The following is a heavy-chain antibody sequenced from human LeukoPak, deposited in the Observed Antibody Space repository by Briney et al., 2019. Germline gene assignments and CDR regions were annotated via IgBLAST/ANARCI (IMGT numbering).Heavy chain of an antibody. D-gene: IGHD2-8*02. Sequence: GASVKVSCKPSGYSFTRFGITWVRQAPGQGLEWMGWISALYGHTNYAQKFQGRVTMTTDTSTSTAYMELRSLRSDDTAVYYCARDFYHGHCAGLSCFLLDSWGQGALVIVSS. V-gene: IGHV1-18*01. CDR2: ISALYGHT. CDR3: ARDFYHGHCAGLSCFLLDS. CDR1: GYSFTRFG. J-gene: IGHJ4*02.